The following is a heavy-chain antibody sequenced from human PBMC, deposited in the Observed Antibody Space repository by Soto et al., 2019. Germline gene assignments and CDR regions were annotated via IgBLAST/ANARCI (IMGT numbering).Heavy chain of an antibody. CDR1: GGSISSGGYY. D-gene: IGHD2-15*01. J-gene: IGHJ5*02. CDR3: ARTVFPNCSGGSCYVGGWFDP. CDR2: IYYSGST. V-gene: IGHV4-31*03. Sequence: QVQLQESGPGLVKPSQTLSLTCTVSGGSISSGGYYWSWIRQHPGKGLEWIGYIYYSGSTYYNPSLKSRVTLSVDTSKNQFSLKLSSVTAADTAVYYCARTVFPNCSGGSCYVGGWFDPWGQGTLVTVSS.